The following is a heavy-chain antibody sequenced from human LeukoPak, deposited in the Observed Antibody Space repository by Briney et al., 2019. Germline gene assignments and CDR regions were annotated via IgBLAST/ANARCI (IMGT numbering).Heavy chain of an antibody. CDR1: GDSIRTNNYF. V-gene: IGHV4-39*01. Sequence: SATLSLTCSVSGDSIRTNNYFWGWIRQPPGMGLEWIGSISYNGITYYNPSLKSRASVSVAPSKNQFSLNLNSVTAADTAIYYCARRPGHTWDMGNWFDPWGQGTLVTVSS. J-gene: IGHJ5*02. D-gene: IGHD1-26*01. CDR3: ARRPGHTWDMGNWFDP. CDR2: ISYNGIT.